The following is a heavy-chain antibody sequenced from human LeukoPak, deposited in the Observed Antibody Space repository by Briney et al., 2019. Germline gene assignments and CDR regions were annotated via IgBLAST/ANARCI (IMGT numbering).Heavy chain of an antibody. CDR2: IYYSGSA. CDR3: ARGPAGGGYTTFDY. Sequence: PSETLSLTCTVSGGSMSSHYWSWIRQPPGKGLEWIGYIYYSGSANYNPSLKSRATISVDTSKNHFSLELRSVTAADSAVYYCARGPAGGGYTTFDYWGQGTLVTVSS. CDR1: GGSMSSHY. D-gene: IGHD3-16*01. J-gene: IGHJ4*02. V-gene: IGHV4-59*11.